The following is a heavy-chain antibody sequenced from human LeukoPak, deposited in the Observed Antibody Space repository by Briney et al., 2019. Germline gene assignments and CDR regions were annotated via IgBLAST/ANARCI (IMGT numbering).Heavy chain of an antibody. V-gene: IGHV4-38-2*01. CDR2: IYHIGST. D-gene: IGHD5-18*01. CDR3: ARNISLGRDTTMVTVFDY. Sequence: PESLSLTPAVSGYSISGGYYWAWFRRPPGRGLKWFGTIYHIGSTVYSPSLKSRVTISVDTSKNKFSLRLNSVTSADTAVYYCARNISLGRDTTMVTVFDYWGQGTLVTVSS. CDR1: GYSISGGYY. J-gene: IGHJ4*02.